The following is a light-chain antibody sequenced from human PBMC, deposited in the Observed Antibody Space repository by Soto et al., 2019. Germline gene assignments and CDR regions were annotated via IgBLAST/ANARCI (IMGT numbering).Light chain of an antibody. V-gene: IGKV3-15*01. CDR2: DAS. CDR3: QQYNKWPLT. Sequence: ILLTQSPGTLSLSPGGRATLSCMASQSVSSNLSWYQQKPGQAPRLLIYDASTRATGVPARFSGSGSGTEFTLTISSLQSEDFAVYYCQQYNKWPLTFGGGTKVDIK. CDR1: QSVSSN. J-gene: IGKJ4*01.